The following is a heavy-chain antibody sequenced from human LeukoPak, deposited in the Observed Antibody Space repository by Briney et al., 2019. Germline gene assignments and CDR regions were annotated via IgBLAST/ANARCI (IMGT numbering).Heavy chain of an antibody. D-gene: IGHD3-22*01. CDR2: IRYDGSNK. CDR3: VKDLSSITTRDSTDY. CDR1: GFTFSSYW. Sequence: GGSLRLSCAASGFTFSSYWMSWVRQAPGKGLEWVAFIRYDGSNKYYADSVKGRFTISRDNSKNTLYLQMNSLRAEDTAVYYCVKDLSSITTRDSTDYWGQGTLVTVSS. V-gene: IGHV3-30*02. J-gene: IGHJ4*02.